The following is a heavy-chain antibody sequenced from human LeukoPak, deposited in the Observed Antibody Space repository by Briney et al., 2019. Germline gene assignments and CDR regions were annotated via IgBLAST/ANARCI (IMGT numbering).Heavy chain of an antibody. CDR1: GGSFSGYY. V-gene: IGHV4-34*01. CDR2: INHSGST. CDR3: ARGGLAAFKH. J-gene: IGHJ1*01. D-gene: IGHD3-3*02. Sequence: SETLSLTCAVYGGSFSGYYWSWIRQPPGKGPEWIGEINHSGSTNYNPSLKSRVTISVDTSKNQFSLKLSSVTAADTAVYYCARGGLAAFKHWGQGTLVTVSS.